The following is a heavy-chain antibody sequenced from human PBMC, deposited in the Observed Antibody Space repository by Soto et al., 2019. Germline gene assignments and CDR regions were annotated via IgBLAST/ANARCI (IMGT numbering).Heavy chain of an antibody. V-gene: IGHV1-46*01. J-gene: IGHJ3*02. CDR3: ARSDGAPGAFDI. D-gene: IGHD1-26*01. CDR2: INPSGGST. Sequence: GXPVKSVGNASVYTFTSYYMNWVRQAPGQGLEWMGIINPSGGSTSYAQKFQGRVTMTRDTSTSTVYMELSSLRSADTAVYYCARSDGAPGAFDIWGQGTMATVS. CDR1: VYTFTSYY.